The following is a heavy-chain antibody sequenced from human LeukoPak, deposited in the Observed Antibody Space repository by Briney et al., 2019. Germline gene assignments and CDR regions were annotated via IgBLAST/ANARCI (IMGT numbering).Heavy chain of an antibody. Sequence: PGGSLRLSCAASGFSFSTYAMSWVREAPATGLEWVSSLRGNGDTFYADSVKGRFTVSRDDSRNTVYLQLNNLRVEDTAIYYCAKANWISSADAVFWGQGTVVTVSS. CDR1: GFSFSTYA. D-gene: IGHD2-2*03. CDR3: AKANWISSADAVF. V-gene: IGHV3-23*01. CDR2: LRGNGDT. J-gene: IGHJ4*02.